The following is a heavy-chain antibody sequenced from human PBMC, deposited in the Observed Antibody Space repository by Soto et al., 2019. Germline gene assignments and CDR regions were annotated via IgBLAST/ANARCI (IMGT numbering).Heavy chain of an antibody. CDR3: ARDHSSSWYGLIGV. V-gene: IGHV4-59*01. J-gene: IGHJ6*04. D-gene: IGHD6-13*01. CDR1: GGSISSYY. Sequence: SETLSLTCTVSGGSISSYYWSWIRQPPGKGLEWIGYIYYSGSTNYNPSLKSRVTISVDTSKNQFSLKLSSVTAADTTVYYCARDHSSSWYGLIGVWGKGTTVTVSS. CDR2: IYYSGST.